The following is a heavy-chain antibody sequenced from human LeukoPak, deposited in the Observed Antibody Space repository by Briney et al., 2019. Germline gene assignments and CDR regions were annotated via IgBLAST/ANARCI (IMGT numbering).Heavy chain of an antibody. CDR3: ARVLITFGGVIDTDY. D-gene: IGHD3-16*02. Sequence: ASVKVSCKASGYTFTSYCMHWVRQAPGQGLEWMGIINPSGGSTSYAQKFQGRVTMTRDTSTSTVYMELSSLRSEDTAVYYCARVLITFGGVIDTDYWGQGALVTVSS. J-gene: IGHJ4*02. CDR2: INPSGGST. V-gene: IGHV1-46*01. CDR1: GYTFTSYC.